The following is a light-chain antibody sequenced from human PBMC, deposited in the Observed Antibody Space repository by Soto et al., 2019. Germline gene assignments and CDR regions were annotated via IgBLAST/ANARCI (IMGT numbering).Light chain of an antibody. CDR1: QYVGTR. CDR3: HQRQSWART. V-gene: IGKV3-11*01. Sequence: EIVLTQSPATLSSSPGETATLSCRASQYVGTRLAWYQHKPGHAPRLLIYYTSNRATGIPARFSGSGSGTDFTLTINSLAPEDFAIYYCHQRQSWARTFGQGTKVDIK. CDR2: YTS. J-gene: IGKJ1*01.